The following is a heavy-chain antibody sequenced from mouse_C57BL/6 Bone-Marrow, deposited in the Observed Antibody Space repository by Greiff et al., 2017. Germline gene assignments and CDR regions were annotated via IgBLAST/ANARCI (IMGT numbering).Heavy chain of an antibody. CDR2: ISSGSSTI. Sequence: EVKLMESGGGLVKPGGSLKLSCAASGFTFSDYGMHWVRQAPEKGLEWVAYISSGSSTIYYADTVKGRFTLSRDNAKNTLFLQMTSLRSEDTAMYYCAKNDYDKMAWFAYWGQGTLVTVSA. J-gene: IGHJ3*01. D-gene: IGHD2-4*01. V-gene: IGHV5-17*01. CDR1: GFTFSDYG. CDR3: AKNDYDKMAWFAY.